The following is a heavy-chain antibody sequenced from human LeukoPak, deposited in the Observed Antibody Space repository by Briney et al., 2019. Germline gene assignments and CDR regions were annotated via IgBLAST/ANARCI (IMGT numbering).Heavy chain of an antibody. Sequence: GGSLRLSCAPSGFTFSSYAMSWVRQAPGKGLEWVSCISVSGGSTYYADSVKGRFTISRDNSKDTLYLQMNSLRAGDTAVYYCAKPRGGYYPDPWGQGTLVTVSS. J-gene: IGHJ5*02. CDR3: AKPRGGYYPDP. CDR1: GFTFSSYA. V-gene: IGHV3-23*01. CDR2: ISVSGGST. D-gene: IGHD3-10*01.